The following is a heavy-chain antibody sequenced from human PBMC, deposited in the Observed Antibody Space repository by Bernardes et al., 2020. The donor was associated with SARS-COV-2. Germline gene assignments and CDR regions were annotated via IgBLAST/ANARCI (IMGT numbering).Heavy chain of an antibody. CDR1: GFTFSSYA. D-gene: IGHD3-3*01. V-gene: IGHV3-23*01. CDR2: ISGSVGTT. CDR3: AKFLAGSSPHRTGAVTYFDY. J-gene: IGHJ4*02. Sequence: GGSLRLCCAASGFTFSSYAISWVRQAPGKGPEWVSSISGSVGTTFYADSVKGRFTISRDNSKNTLYLQMNSLRAGDTAVYYCAKFLAGSSPHRTGAVTYFDYWGQGTLVTVSS.